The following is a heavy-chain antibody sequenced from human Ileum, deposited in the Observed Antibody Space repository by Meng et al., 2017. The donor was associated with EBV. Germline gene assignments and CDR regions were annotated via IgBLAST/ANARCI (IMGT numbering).Heavy chain of an antibody. V-gene: IGHV4-4*02. CDR1: GGSISSSNW. J-gene: IGHJ4*02. D-gene: IGHD3-10*01. CDR3: ARGYGSGRDYFDY. CDR2: IYYSGST. Sequence: QVELRESGPGLGKPSGTLSLTCAVSGGSISSSNWWNWVRQPPGKGLEWIGEIYYSGSTIYNPSLKSRVTISVDKSKNLFSLKLSSVTAADTAVYYCARGYGSGRDYFDYWGQGTLVTVSS.